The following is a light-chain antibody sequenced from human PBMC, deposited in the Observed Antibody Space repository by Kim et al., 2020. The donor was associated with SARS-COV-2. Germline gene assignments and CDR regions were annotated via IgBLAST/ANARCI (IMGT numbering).Light chain of an antibody. J-gene: IGLJ2*01. CDR3: CSYAGSSTYVV. CDR2: EVS. V-gene: IGLV2-23*02. Sequence: QWSTISPAGTSSDVGSDNLVSWYQQHPGKAPKLMIYEVSKRPSGVSNRFSGSKSGNTASLTISGLQAEDEADYYCCSYAGSSTYVVFGGGTQLTVL. CDR1: SSDVGSDNL.